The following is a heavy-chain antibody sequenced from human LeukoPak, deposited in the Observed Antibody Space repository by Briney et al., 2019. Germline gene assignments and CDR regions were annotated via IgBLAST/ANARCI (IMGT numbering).Heavy chain of an antibody. CDR3: VKDYYGSGSYSWFDP. V-gene: IGHV3-64D*06. J-gene: IGHJ5*02. D-gene: IGHD3-10*01. CDR2: ISNYGGST. CDR1: GFTFSSYA. Sequence: PGRSLRLSCAASGFTFSSYAMHWVRQAPGKGLEYVSAISNYGGSTYYADSVKGRFTISRDNSKNMLYLQMSSVRAEDTAVYYCVKDYYGSGSYSWFDPWGQGTLVTVSS.